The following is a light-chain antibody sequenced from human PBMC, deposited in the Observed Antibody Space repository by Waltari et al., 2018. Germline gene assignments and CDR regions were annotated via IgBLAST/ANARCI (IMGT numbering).Light chain of an antibody. J-gene: IGKJ1*01. CDR2: EAS. CDR1: QSIGNS. Sequence: DIQMTQSPSLLSASVGDRVTITCRASQSIGNSLNWYQQKPGKAPKLLIYEASSLQSGVPLRFSGSGSGTDFTLTINSLQPDDFATYYCQQSYSSLWTFGQGAKVEIK. V-gene: IGKV1-39*01. CDR3: QQSYSSLWT.